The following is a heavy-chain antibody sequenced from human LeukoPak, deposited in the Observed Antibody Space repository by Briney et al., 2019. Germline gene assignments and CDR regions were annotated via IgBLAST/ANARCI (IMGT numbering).Heavy chain of an antibody. Sequence: KPSETLSLTCTVSGGSIRSSDYYWGWIRQAPGKGLEWIGCIYYSGSTYYNPSLKSRVTISIDTSKNQFSLKVSSVTAADTAVYYCPRRRWGATNVDYWGQGTLVTVSS. CDR2: IYYSGST. J-gene: IGHJ4*02. CDR1: GGSIRSSDYY. D-gene: IGHD1-26*01. V-gene: IGHV4-39*01. CDR3: PRRRWGATNVDY.